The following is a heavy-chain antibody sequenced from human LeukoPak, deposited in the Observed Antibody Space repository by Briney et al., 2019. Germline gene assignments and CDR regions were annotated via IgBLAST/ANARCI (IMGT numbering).Heavy chain of an antibody. D-gene: IGHD5-12*01. V-gene: IGHV4-59*08. Sequence: SETLSLTCTVSGGSLNSYYWSWIRQPPGKGLEWIGYIYHRGSTNYNSSLKSRVSISVDTSKNQFYLKLTSVTAADTAVYYCARLDSGYGKYYFDYWGQGTLVTVSS. CDR3: ARLDSGYGKYYFDY. CDR2: IYHRGST. J-gene: IGHJ4*02. CDR1: GGSLNSYY.